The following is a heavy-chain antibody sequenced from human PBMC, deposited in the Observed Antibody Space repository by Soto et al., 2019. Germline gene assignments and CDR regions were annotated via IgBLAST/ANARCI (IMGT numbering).Heavy chain of an antibody. V-gene: IGHV3-21*01. Sequence: GGSLRLSCAASGFTFSSYSMNWVRQAPGKGLEWVSSISSSSSYIYYADSVKGRFTISRDNAKNSLYLQMNSLRAEDTAVYYCARDGPAMVRFGIDYWGQGTLVTVSS. J-gene: IGHJ4*02. D-gene: IGHD5-18*01. CDR2: ISSSSSYI. CDR3: ARDGPAMVRFGIDY. CDR1: GFTFSSYS.